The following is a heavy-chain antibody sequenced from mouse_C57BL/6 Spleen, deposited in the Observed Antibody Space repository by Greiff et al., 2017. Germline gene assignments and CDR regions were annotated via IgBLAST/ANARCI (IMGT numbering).Heavy chain of an antibody. CDR2: IDPAASYT. D-gene: IGHD1-1*02. J-gene: IGHJ4*01. Sequence: QVQLQQPGAELVMPGASVKLSCKASGYTFTSYWMHWVKQRPGQGLEWIGEIDPAASYTNYNQKFKGKSTLTVDKSSSTASMQLRSLTSADSAVYDCARYGGNYGPLSPMAYWGQGTSVTVSS. V-gene: IGHV1-69*01. CDR1: GYTFTSYW. CDR3: ARYGGNYGPLSPMAY.